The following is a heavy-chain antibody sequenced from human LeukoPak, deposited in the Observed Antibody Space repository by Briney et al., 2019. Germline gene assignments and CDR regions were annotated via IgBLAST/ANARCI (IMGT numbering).Heavy chain of an antibody. CDR3: AREMRCSYQPYWFDP. V-gene: IGHV1-2*02. CDR2: INPNSGGT. J-gene: IGHJ5*02. CDR1: GYTFTGYY. Sequence: ASVKVSCKASGYTFTGYYMHWVRQAPGQGLEWMGWINPNSGGTNYAQKFQGRVTMTRDTSISTAYMELSRLRSDDTAVYYCAREMRCSYQPYWFDPWGQGTLVTVSS. D-gene: IGHD2-2*01.